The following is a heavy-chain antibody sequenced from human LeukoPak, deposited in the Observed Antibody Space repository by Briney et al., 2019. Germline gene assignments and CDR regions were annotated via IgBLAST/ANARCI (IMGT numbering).Heavy chain of an antibody. J-gene: IGHJ4*02. V-gene: IGHV1-24*01. CDR1: GYTLTGLS. D-gene: IGHD3-3*02. CDR3: ARGLISSRID. CDR2: FDPEDGET. Sequence: ASVKVSCKVSGYTLTGLSMHWVRQAPGTGLEWMGGFDPEDGETIYAQKFQDRVTMTEDTSANTAYMDLSSLRSEDTAVYYCARGLISSRIDWGQGTLVTVSS.